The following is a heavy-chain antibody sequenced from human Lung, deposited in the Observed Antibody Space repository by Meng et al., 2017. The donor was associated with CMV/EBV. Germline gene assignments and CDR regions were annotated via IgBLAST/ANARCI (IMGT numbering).Heavy chain of an antibody. CDR2: INPNSGGT. D-gene: IGHD6-13*01. CDR1: GYTFTGYY. V-gene: IGHV1-2*04. Sequence: VQRVQSGAEVKKHGAAVKVSCKASGYTFTGYYMQWVRQAAGQGLEWMGWINPNSGGTNYAQKFQGWATMTRDTSISTAYMELSRLRSDDTAVYYCARDWEGSWAVFDYWGQGTLVTVSS. J-gene: IGHJ4*02. CDR3: ARDWEGSWAVFDY.